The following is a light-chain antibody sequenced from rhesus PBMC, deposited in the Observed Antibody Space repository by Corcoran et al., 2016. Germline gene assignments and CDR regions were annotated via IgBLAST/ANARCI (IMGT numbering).Light chain of an antibody. CDR3: QQYNSPPFT. CDR2: YAS. Sequence: DIQMTQSPSSLSASVGDRVTITCRTSQGINNYLAWYQQKPGKAPKPLIYYASNLESGVPSTFSGSGSGTEFTLTISMLQPEDFATYYCQQYNSPPFTFGPGTKLDIK. J-gene: IGKJ3*01. CDR1: QGINNY. V-gene: IGKV1-37*01.